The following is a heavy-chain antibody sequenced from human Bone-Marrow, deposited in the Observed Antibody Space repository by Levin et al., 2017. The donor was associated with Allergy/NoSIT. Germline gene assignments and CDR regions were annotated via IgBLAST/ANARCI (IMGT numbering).Heavy chain of an antibody. CDR2: IKEDGSEK. J-gene: IGHJ4*02. D-gene: IGHD6-19*01. CDR1: GFSFSSYW. Sequence: GESLKISCAASGFSFSSYWMTWVRQAPGKGLEWVANIKEDGSEKYYVDAVKGRFSISRDNAKNSVYLQMNSLRAEDTAVYYCASVEESSGWHFDSWGQGTLVTVSS. CDR3: ASVEESSGWHFDS. V-gene: IGHV3-7*01.